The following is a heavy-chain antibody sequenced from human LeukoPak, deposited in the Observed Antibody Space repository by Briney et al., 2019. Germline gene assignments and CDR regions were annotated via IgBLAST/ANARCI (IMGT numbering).Heavy chain of an antibody. V-gene: IGHV4-39*01. J-gene: IGHJ4*02. CDR2: IYYSGST. D-gene: IGHD4-17*01. Sequence: PSETLSLTCTVSGGSISSSSYYWGWIRQPPGKGLEWIGSIYYSGSTYYNPSLKSRVTISVDTSKNQFSLKLSSVTAADTAVYYCARQRTVTHFDYWGQGTLVTDSS. CDR3: ARQRTVTHFDY. CDR1: GGSISSSSYY.